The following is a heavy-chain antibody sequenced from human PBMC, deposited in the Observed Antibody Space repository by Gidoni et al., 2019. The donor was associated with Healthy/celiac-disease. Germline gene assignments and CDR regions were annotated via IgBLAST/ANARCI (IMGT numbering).Heavy chain of an antibody. Sequence: QVQLVESGGGVVQPGRSLRLSCAASGFTFSRYGMHWVRQAPGKGLEWVAVISYDGSNKYYADSVKGRFTISRDNSKNTLYLQMNSLRAEDTAVYYCAKLLAYCGGDCYPVDYWGQGTLVTVSS. CDR1: GFTFSRYG. CDR2: ISYDGSNK. CDR3: AKLLAYCGGDCYPVDY. D-gene: IGHD2-21*02. J-gene: IGHJ4*02. V-gene: IGHV3-30*18.